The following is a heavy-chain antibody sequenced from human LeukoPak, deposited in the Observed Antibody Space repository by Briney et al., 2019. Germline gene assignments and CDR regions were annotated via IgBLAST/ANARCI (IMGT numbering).Heavy chain of an antibody. CDR2: IWYDGSNK. Sequence: GGSLRLSCAASGFTFSSYGMHWVRQAPGKGLEWVAVIWYDGSNKYNADSVKGRFTISRDNSKNTLYLQMNSLRAEDTAVYYCARDLYSSSWYGAFDIWGQGTMVTVSS. V-gene: IGHV3-33*01. D-gene: IGHD6-13*01. J-gene: IGHJ3*02. CDR1: GFTFSSYG. CDR3: ARDLYSSSWYGAFDI.